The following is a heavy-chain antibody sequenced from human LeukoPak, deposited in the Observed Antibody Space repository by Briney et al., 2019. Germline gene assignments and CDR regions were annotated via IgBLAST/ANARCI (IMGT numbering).Heavy chain of an antibody. CDR3: ARDQGSYYGVDV. CDR2: INPNSGGT. Sequence: ASVKVSCKTSGYTFTGYFLNWVRQAPGQGLEWMGRINPNSGGTNCGQKFQDRVTLTRDTSIATAYMELTGLTSDDTAVYYCARDQGSYYGVDVWGQGTTVTVSS. CDR1: GYTFTGYF. J-gene: IGHJ6*02. V-gene: IGHV1-2*02.